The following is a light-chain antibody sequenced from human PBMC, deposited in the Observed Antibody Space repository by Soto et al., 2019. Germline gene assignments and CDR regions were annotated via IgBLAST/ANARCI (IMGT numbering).Light chain of an antibody. CDR1: SSDVGGYNY. Sequence: QSALTQPASVSGSPGQSITISCTGTSSDVGGYNYVSWYQQPPGKAPKLMIYEVSYRPSGVSNRFSGSKSGNTASLTISGLQAEDEANCYCCSYTSSSKPGVFGGGTMLTVL. J-gene: IGLJ2*01. CDR3: CSYTSSSKPGV. CDR2: EVS. V-gene: IGLV2-14*01.